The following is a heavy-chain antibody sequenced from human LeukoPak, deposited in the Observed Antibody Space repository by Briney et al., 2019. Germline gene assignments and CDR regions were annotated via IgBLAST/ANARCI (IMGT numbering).Heavy chain of an antibody. J-gene: IGHJ4*02. CDR1: GFTFSRSW. CDR2: IKPDGSDK. Sequence: GGSLRLSCAASGFTFSRSWMHWVRQAPGKGREWVANIKPDGSDKYYVVSVKGRFTISRDNAENSLYLQMNRLRAEDTALYYCARGLLEWPDDYWGQGTLVTVSS. CDR3: ARGLLEWPDDY. V-gene: IGHV3-7*01. D-gene: IGHD3-3*01.